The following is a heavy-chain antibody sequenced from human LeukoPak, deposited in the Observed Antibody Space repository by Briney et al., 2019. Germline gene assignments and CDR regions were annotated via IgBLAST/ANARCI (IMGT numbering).Heavy chain of an antibody. Sequence: SETLSLTCAVYGGSFSGYYWSWIRQPPGKGLEWIGEINHSGSTNYNPSLKSRVTISVDTSRNQFSLKLSSVTAADTAVYYCARLVYYDILTGYVFDYWGQGTLVTVSS. J-gene: IGHJ4*02. V-gene: IGHV4-34*01. D-gene: IGHD3-9*01. CDR3: ARLVYYDILTGYVFDY. CDR1: GGSFSGYY. CDR2: INHSGST.